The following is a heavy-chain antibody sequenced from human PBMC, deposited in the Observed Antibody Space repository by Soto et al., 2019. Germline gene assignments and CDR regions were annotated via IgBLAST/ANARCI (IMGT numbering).Heavy chain of an antibody. CDR2: ISGTGGTT. D-gene: IGHD6-13*01. V-gene: IGHV3-23*01. CDR3: AKERAAAASNPFDY. CDR1: GFTFSSSA. Sequence: PGGSLRLSCAASGFTFSSSAMSWVRQAPGKGLEWVSAISGTGGTTYYADSVKGRFTISRDNSKNTLYLQMNSLRAEDTAVYYCAKERAAAASNPFDYWGQGTLVTVSS. J-gene: IGHJ4*02.